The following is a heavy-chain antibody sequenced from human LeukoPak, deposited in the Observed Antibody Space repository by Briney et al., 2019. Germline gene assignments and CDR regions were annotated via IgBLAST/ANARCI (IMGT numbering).Heavy chain of an antibody. V-gene: IGHV3-23*01. D-gene: IGHD5-12*01. CDR2: ISGSGDGT. CDR3: AKPFYSGYDSHFDY. J-gene: IGHJ4*02. Sequence: GGSLRLSCAASGFTFSNYAMSWVRQAPGKGLEWVSAISGSGDGTYSADSVKGRFTISGDNSKNTLYLQMNSLRAEDTAVYYCAKPFYSGYDSHFDYWGQGTLVTVSS. CDR1: GFTFSNYA.